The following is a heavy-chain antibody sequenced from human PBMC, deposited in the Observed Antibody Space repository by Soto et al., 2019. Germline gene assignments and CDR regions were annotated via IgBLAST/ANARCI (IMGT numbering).Heavy chain of an antibody. V-gene: IGHV1-69*06. J-gene: IGHJ3*02. D-gene: IGHD5-12*01. CDR2: IIPIFGTA. Sequence: ASVKVSCKASGGTFSSYAISWVRQAPGQGLEWMGGIIPIFGTANYAQKFQGRVTITADKSTSTAYMELSSLRSEDTAVYYCAGADVEMATISAFDIWGQGTMVTVSS. CDR1: GGTFSSYA. CDR3: AGADVEMATISAFDI.